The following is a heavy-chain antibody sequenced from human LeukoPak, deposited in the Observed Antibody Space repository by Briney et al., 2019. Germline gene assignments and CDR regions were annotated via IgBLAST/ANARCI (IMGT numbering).Heavy chain of an antibody. Sequence: PGGSLRLSCEASGFTFSNYLMSWVRQAPGKGLEWVANIKQDGTAKNYVDSVRGRFTISRDNAKNSLYLQMNSLRAEDTAVYYCAKDLGALDYWGQGTLVTVSS. J-gene: IGHJ4*02. CDR3: AKDLGALDY. V-gene: IGHV3-7*01. CDR1: GFTFSNYL. CDR2: IKQDGTAK.